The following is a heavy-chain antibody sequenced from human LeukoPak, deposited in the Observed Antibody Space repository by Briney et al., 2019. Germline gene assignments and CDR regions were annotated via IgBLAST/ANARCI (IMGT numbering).Heavy chain of an antibody. CDR2: IYYSGST. CDR3: AARSWIQLWLRYFDY. V-gene: IGHV4-39*07. J-gene: IGHJ4*02. D-gene: IGHD5-18*01. Sequence: SETLSLTCTVSGGSISSSSYYWGWIRQPPGKGLEWIGSIYYSGSTYYNPSLKSRVTISVDTSKNQFSLKLSSVTAADTAVYYCAARSWIQLWLRYFDYWGQGTLVTVSS. CDR1: GGSISSSSYY.